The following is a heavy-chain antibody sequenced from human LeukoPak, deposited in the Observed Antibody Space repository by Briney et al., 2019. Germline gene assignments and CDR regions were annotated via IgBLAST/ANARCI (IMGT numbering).Heavy chain of an antibody. CDR3: ARRDSSGYYAY. CDR2: IYYSGST. CDR1: GGSLSYYY. V-gene: IGHV4-59*08. D-gene: IGHD3-22*01. J-gene: IGHJ4*02. Sequence: PSETLSLTCTVSGGSLSYYYCSWIRQPPGQGLEWIGYIYYSGSTNYNPSLKSRVTISVDTSKNQFSLRLSSVTAADTAVYYCARRDSSGYYAYWGQGTLVIVSS.